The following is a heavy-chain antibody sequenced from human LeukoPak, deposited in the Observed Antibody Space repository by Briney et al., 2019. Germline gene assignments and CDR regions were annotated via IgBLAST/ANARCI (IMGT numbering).Heavy chain of an antibody. CDR1: GFTFSNDW. D-gene: IGHD2-15*01. V-gene: IGHV3-74*01. CDR2: ISGDGTTT. J-gene: IGHJ4*02. CDR3: AGTWSFDY. Sequence: GGSLRLSCAVSGFTFSNDWMHWVRQAPGKGLLWVSRISGDGTTTNYADSVKGRFTISRDNAKNTLYLQMDSLRAEDTAVYYCAGTWSFDYWGQGTLVTVSS.